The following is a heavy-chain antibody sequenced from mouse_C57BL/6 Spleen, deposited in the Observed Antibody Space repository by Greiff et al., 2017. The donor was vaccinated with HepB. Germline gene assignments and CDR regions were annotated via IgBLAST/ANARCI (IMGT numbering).Heavy chain of an antibody. Sequence: QVQLQQSGAELVKPGASVKISCKASGYAFSSYWMNWVKQRPGKGLEWIGQIYPGDGDTNYNGKFKGKATLTADKSSSTAYMQLSSLTSEDSAVYFCARREDYYGSSYGYFDVWGTGTTVTVSS. V-gene: IGHV1-80*01. CDR3: ARREDYYGSSYGYFDV. D-gene: IGHD1-1*01. CDR2: IYPGDGDT. J-gene: IGHJ1*03. CDR1: GYAFSSYW.